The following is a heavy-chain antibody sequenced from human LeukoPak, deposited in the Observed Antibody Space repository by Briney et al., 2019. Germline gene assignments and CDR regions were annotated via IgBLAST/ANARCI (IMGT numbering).Heavy chain of an antibody. CDR2: IYYSGST. CDR3: AREAAAGDFDY. V-gene: IGHV4-59*01. Sequence: SETLSLTCTVSGGSISSYYWSCIRQPPGKGLEWIGYIYYSGSTNYNPSLKSRVAISVDTSKNQFSLKLSSVTAADTAVYYCAREAAAGDFDYWGQGTLVTVSS. D-gene: IGHD6-13*01. J-gene: IGHJ4*02. CDR1: GGSISSYY.